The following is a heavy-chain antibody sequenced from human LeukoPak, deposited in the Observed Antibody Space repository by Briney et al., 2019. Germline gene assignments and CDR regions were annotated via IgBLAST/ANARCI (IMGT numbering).Heavy chain of an antibody. CDR1: GFTFSDYY. D-gene: IGHD3-10*01. Sequence: PGGSLRLSCAASGFTFSDYYMSWIRQAPGKGLEWVSCISSSSSYTNYADSVKGRFTISRDNAKNSLYLQMNSLRAEDTAVYYCARDALWFGETTYYYGMDVWGKGTTVTVSS. CDR2: ISSSSSYT. J-gene: IGHJ6*04. V-gene: IGHV3-11*06. CDR3: ARDALWFGETTYYYGMDV.